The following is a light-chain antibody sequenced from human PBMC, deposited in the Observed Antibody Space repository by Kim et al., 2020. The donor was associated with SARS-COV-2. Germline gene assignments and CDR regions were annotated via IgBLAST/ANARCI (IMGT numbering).Light chain of an antibody. V-gene: IGKV3-20*01. CDR2: GAS. J-gene: IGKJ4*01. CDR3: QQYCSSPLT. Sequence: EIVLTQFPGTLSLSPGERATLSCRASQSVTSGDLAWYQQKPGQAPSLLIYGASSRATGIPDRFSGSRSGTDFTLTISRLEPEDFAVYYCQQYCSSPLTFGGGTKVDIK. CDR1: QSVTSGD.